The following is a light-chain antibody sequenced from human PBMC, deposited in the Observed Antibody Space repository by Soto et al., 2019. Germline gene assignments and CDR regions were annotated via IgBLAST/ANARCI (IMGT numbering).Light chain of an antibody. CDR3: SSYTTSSTRV. J-gene: IGLJ1*01. V-gene: IGLV2-14*01. CDR2: EVT. CDR1: SSDIGIYKY. Sequence: QSVLTQPSSVSGSPGQSIAISCTGSSSDIGIYKYVSWYQQHPGKVPILIXXEVTNRPSGVSNRFSGSKSGNTASLTISGLQAEDEADYYCSSYTTSSTRVFGPGTKVTVL.